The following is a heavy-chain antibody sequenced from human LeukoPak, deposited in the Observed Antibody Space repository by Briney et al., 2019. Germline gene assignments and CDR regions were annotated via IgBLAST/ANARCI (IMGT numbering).Heavy chain of an antibody. D-gene: IGHD3-10*01. V-gene: IGHV3-7*01. CDR1: GFTFSSYW. CDR3: VREIFGLDY. J-gene: IGHJ4*02. Sequence: GGSLRRSCAASGFTFSSYWMNWVRQAPGKGLEWVANINRDGSKKYYVDSVKGRFTISRDNAKNSLYLQMNSLRAEDAAVYYCVREIFGLDYWGQGTLVTVSS. CDR2: INRDGSKK.